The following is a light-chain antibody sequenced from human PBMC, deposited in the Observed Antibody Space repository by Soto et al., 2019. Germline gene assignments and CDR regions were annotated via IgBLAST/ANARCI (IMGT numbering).Light chain of an antibody. V-gene: IGKV3-20*01. CDR3: QQYGSSLFT. Sequence: EIVLTQSPGTLSLSPWERVTLSCRASQSVSSSYLAWYQQKPGQAPRLLIYGASSRATGIPDRFSGSGSGTDFTLTISRLEPEDFAVYYCQQYGSSLFTFGGGTKVDIK. CDR2: GAS. J-gene: IGKJ4*01. CDR1: QSVSSSY.